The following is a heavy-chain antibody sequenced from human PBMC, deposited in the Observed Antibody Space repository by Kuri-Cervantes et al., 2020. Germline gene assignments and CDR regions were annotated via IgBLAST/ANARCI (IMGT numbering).Heavy chain of an antibody. CDR2: IRYDGSDK. V-gene: IGHV3-30*02. Sequence: GESLKISCAASGFTFHDYAIHWVRQAPGKGLQWVAFIRYDGSDKYYTNSVKGRFTISRDNSKNTLYLQMNSLRPEATAVYFCATPTLLCRTSACLEDYWGRGTLVTVSS. CDR3: ATPTLLCRTSACLEDY. J-gene: IGHJ4*02. D-gene: IGHD3-16*01. CDR1: GFTFHDYA.